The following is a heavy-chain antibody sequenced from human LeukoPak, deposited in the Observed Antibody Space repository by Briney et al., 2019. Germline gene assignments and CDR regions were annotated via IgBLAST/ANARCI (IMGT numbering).Heavy chain of an antibody. D-gene: IGHD4-23*01. V-gene: IGHV1-2*02. J-gene: IGHJ4*02. CDR1: GYTFTDYY. CDR3: ARRMAYGGDY. CDR2: FSPKSGDT. Sequence: ASVKVSCKASGYTFTDYYIHWVRQXPGQGLEWMGWFSPKSGDTNYAQNFQHRVTMTRDTSISTAYMELSSLRSDDTAMYYCARRMAYGGDYWGQGTLVTVPS.